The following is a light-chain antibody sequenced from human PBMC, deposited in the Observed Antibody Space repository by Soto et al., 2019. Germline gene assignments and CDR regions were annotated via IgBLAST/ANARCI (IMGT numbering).Light chain of an antibody. J-gene: IGLJ1*01. V-gene: IGLV1-51*02. Sequence: QSVLTQPPSVSAAPGQKVTISCSGSSSKIRNNYVSWYQQLPGTAPKLLIYENNKRPSGIPDRFSGSKSGTSATLGITGLQTGDEADYYCGTWDSSLSALYVFGTGTKVTVL. CDR3: GTWDSSLSALYV. CDR2: ENN. CDR1: SSKIRNNY.